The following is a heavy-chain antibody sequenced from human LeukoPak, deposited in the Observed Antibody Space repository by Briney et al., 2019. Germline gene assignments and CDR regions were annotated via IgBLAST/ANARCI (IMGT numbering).Heavy chain of an antibody. CDR3: ARVPPFDYGDYEGWFDP. Sequence: PGGSLRLSCAASGFTFSSYSMNWVRRAPGKGLEWVSSISSSSSYIYYADSVKGRFTISRDNAKNSLYLQMNSLRAEDTAVYYCARVPPFDYGDYEGWFDPWGQGTLVTVSS. J-gene: IGHJ5*02. D-gene: IGHD4-17*01. CDR1: GFTFSSYS. V-gene: IGHV3-21*01. CDR2: ISSSSSYI.